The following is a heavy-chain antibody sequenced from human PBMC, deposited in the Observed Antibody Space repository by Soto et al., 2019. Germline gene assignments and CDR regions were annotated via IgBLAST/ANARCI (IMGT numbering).Heavy chain of an antibody. J-gene: IGHJ5*01. CDR2: IYPGDSDT. Sequence: PGESLKISCKGSGYSFTSYWIAWVRQIPGKGLEWMGIIYPGDSDTRYSPSFQGQVTISADKSISTAYLQWSSLKASDTAMYYGGRHLREYSKNNFDPWGQGTLVTVSS. CDR3: GRHLREYSKNNFDP. V-gene: IGHV5-51*01. D-gene: IGHD4-4*01. CDR1: GYSFTSYW.